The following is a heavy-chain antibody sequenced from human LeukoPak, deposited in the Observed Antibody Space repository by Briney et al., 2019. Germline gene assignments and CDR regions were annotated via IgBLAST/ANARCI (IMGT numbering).Heavy chain of an antibody. D-gene: IGHD3-16*01. Sequence: PSQTLSLTCSVSGGSISSDDYCWNWIRQHPGKGLEWIGYIYYSGSTYYNPSLKSRVALSVDTSKNQFSLKLSSLTAADTAVYYFAKSREEVCGLGSFDIWGQRTIVTLPS. CDR1: GGSISSDDYC. CDR3: AKSREEVCGLGSFDI. CDR2: IYYSGST. J-gene: IGHJ3*02. V-gene: IGHV4-31*03.